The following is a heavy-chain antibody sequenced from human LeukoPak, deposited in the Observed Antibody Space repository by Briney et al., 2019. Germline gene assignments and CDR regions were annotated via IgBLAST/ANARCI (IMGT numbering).Heavy chain of an antibody. V-gene: IGHV4-39*07. CDR3: ARRDYYGSGVLDY. CDR1: GGSISSSSYY. J-gene: IGHJ4*02. CDR2: IYYSGST. Sequence: SETLSLTCTVSGGSISSSSYYWGWIRQPPGKGLEWIGSIYYSGSTYYNPSLKSRVTISVDTSKNQFSLKLSSVTAADTAVYYCARRDYYGSGVLDYWGQGTLVTVSS. D-gene: IGHD3-10*01.